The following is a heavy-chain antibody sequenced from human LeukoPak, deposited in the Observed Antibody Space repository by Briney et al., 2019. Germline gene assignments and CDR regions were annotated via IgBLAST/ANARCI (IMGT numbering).Heavy chain of an antibody. CDR2: IYYSGST. D-gene: IGHD3-3*01. CDR3: ARDQSTIFGVVMGYYMDV. Sequence: SETLSLTCAVYGGSFSGYYWSWIRQPPGKGLEWIGYIYYSGSTNYNPPLKSRVTISVDTSKNQFSLKLSSVTAADTAVYYCARDQSTIFGVVMGYYMDVWGKGTTVTVSS. V-gene: IGHV4-59*01. CDR1: GGSFSGYY. J-gene: IGHJ6*03.